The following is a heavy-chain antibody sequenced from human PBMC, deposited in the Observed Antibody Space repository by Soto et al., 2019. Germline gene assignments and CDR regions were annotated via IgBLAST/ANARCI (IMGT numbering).Heavy chain of an antibody. J-gene: IGHJ4*02. D-gene: IGHD2-15*01. CDR1: AYTFTSYG. V-gene: IGHV1-18*01. CDR3: SREADIVFVAADY. Sequence: QVQLVHSGGEVKKPGASVKVSCKASAYTFTSYGISWVRQAPGQGLEWMGWISAYNGDTDHAQKLQGRVTMTTDTPSSTAYKELRSLKYDTTAVYYRSREADIVFVAADYWGQGALV. CDR2: ISAYNGDT.